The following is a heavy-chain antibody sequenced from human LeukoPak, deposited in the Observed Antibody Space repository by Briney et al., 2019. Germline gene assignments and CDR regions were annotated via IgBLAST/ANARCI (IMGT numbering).Heavy chain of an antibody. CDR3: ARYSSSSLAFDI. V-gene: IGHV3-21*01. CDR2: ISSGSSYI. J-gene: IGHJ3*02. Sequence: SGGSLRLSCAASGFTFSSYSMNWVRQAPGKGLEWVSSISSGSSYIYYADSVKGRFTISRDNAKNSLYLQMNSLRAEDTAVYYCARYSSSSLAFDIWGQGTMVTVSS. D-gene: IGHD6-6*01. CDR1: GFTFSSYS.